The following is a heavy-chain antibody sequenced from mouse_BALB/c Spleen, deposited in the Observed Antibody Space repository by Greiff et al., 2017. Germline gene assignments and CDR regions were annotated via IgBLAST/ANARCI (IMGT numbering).Heavy chain of an antibody. Sequence: VQLKQSGAELVKPGASVKLSCTASGFNIKDTYMHWVKQRPEQGLEWIGRIDPANGNTKYDPKFQGKATITADTSSNTAYLQLSSLTSEDTAVYYCARLLLPSMDYWGQGTSVTVSS. V-gene: IGHV14-3*02. CDR3: ARLLLPSMDY. D-gene: IGHD1-1*01. CDR2: IDPANGNT. CDR1: GFNIKDTY. J-gene: IGHJ4*01.